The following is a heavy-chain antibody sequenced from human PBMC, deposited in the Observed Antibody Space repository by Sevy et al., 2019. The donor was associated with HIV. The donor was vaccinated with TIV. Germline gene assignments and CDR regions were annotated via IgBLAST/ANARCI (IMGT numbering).Heavy chain of an antibody. Sequence: GGSLRLSCVASGFTFSSYVMPCVRQAPGKGLEWVPVISYDGSTIYYAHSVKGRFTSSKDNSKITLYLQMNSLRDEDMAVYYCLIDLSKFRKRVPLDYWGQGPLVTVSS. V-gene: IGHV3-30*03. CDR1: GFTFSSYV. D-gene: IGHD2-21*01. CDR2: ISYDGSTI. J-gene: IGHJ4*02. CDR3: LIDLSKFRKRVPLDY.